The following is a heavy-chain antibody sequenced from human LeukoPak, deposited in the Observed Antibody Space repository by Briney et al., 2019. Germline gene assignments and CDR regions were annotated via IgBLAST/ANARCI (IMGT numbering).Heavy chain of an antibody. CDR3: ARVVGSGGSYYYYMDV. J-gene: IGHJ6*03. CDR2: IYYSGIT. CDR1: RGSISSYY. Sequence: PSETLSLTCTVPRGSISSYYWSWIRQPPGKGLEWIGYIYYSGITNYNPSLKSRVTISVDTSTKQFSLELSSVTAADTAVYYCARVVGSGGSYYYYMDVWGEGTTVTVSS. V-gene: IGHV4-59*01. D-gene: IGHD1-26*01.